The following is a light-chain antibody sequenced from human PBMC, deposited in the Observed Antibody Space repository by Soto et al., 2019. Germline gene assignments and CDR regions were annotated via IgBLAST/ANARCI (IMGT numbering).Light chain of an antibody. CDR3: QHYGTSPT. CDR1: QSVSSSY. J-gene: IGKJ1*01. CDR2: DAS. V-gene: IGKV3-20*01. Sequence: EIVLTQSPGTLSLSPGDRGTLSCRASQSVSSSYLAWYQQIPGQPPRLLIYDASIRATGIPDRFSGSGSGTDFTLTSSSLEPEDLAVYYCQHYGTSPTFGQGTKLEIK.